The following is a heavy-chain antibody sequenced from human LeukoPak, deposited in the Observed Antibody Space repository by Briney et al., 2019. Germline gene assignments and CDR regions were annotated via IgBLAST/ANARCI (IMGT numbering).Heavy chain of an antibody. J-gene: IGHJ4*02. D-gene: IGHD2-2*01. CDR1: GFTFSSYS. V-gene: IGHV3-21*01. CDR3: SSRDLSTGCYDY. Sequence: GGSLRLSCAASGFTFSSYSMNWVRQAPGKGLEWVSSISSSSSYIYYADSVKGRFTISRDNAKNSLYLQMNSLRAQDTAVYYCSSRDLSTGCYDYWRQGTLVTVSS. CDR2: ISSSSSYI.